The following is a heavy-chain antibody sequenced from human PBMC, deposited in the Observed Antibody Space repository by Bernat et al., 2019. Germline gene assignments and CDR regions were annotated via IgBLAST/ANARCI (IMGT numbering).Heavy chain of an antibody. CDR1: GGSISSNTYY. V-gene: IGHV4-39*01. J-gene: IGHJ6*02. D-gene: IGHD6-13*01. CDR2: IYYSGDT. Sequence: QLQLHESGPGLVKPSETLSLTCTVSGGSISSNTYYWGWIRQPPGKGLEWIGSIYYSGDTYYNPSLKSRLTISVDTSNNQFSLKLSSVTAADTAVYYCVRGGIAAALGMDVWGQGTTVTVSS. CDR3: VRGGIAAALGMDV.